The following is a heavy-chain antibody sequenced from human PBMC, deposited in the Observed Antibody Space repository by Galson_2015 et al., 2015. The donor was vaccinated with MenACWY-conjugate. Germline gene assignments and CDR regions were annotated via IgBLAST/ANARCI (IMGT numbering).Heavy chain of an antibody. V-gene: IGHV3-64D*09. Sequence: SLRLSCAASGFTFSSYAMHWGRQAPGKGLEYVSAITSNGGTTYYADSVMGRFTISRDNSKNTLYLQMSSLRAEDTAVYYCVKGGTTMAYWSFDLWGQGTLVTVSS. CDR2: ITSNGGTT. CDR3: VKGGTTMAYWSFDL. D-gene: IGHD1-1*01. J-gene: IGHJ2*01. CDR1: GFTFSSYA.